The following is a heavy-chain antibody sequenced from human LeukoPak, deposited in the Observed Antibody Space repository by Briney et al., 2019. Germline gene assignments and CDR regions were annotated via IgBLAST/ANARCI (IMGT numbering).Heavy chain of an antibody. CDR2: IYYSGST. J-gene: IGHJ5*02. CDR1: GGSISSYY. Sequence: SETLSLTCTVSGGSISSYYWSWIRQPPGKGLEWIGYIYYSGSTNYNPSLKSRVTISVDTSKNQFSLKLSSVTAADTAVYYCAREGGIAARPFDHWGQGTLVTVSS. D-gene: IGHD6-6*01. V-gene: IGHV4-59*01. CDR3: AREGGIAARPFDH.